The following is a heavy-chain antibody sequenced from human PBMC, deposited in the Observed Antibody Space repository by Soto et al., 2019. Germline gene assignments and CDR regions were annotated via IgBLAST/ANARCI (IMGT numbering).Heavy chain of an antibody. CDR1: GFTFSSYG. CDR2: IRYDGSNK. CDR3: AREVLVRGIKYHGMDV. V-gene: IGHV3-33*01. D-gene: IGHD3-10*01. Sequence: QVQLVESGGGVVQPGRSLSLSCAASGFTFSSYGIDWVRQAPGKGLEWVAVIRYDGSNKYYADSVKGRFTISRDNSKNTLYLQMNSLRAEDTAVYYCAREVLVRGIKYHGMDVWGQGTTVTVSS. J-gene: IGHJ6*02.